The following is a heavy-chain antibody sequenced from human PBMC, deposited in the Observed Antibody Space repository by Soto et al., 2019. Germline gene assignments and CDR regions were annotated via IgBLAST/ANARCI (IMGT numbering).Heavy chain of an antibody. D-gene: IGHD1-26*01. CDR2: ISYDGSNK. CDR3: AKEGGSLAFDI. Sequence: QVQLVESGGGVVQPGRSLRLSCAASGFTFSSYGMHWVRQAPGKGLEWVAVISYDGSNKYYADSVKGRFTSSRDNSKNTLYLQMNSLRAEDTAVYYCAKEGGSLAFDIWGQGTMVTVSS. CDR1: GFTFSSYG. V-gene: IGHV3-30*18. J-gene: IGHJ3*02.